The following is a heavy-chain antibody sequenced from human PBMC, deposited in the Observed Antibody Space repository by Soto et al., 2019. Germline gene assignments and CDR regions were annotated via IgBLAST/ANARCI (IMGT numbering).Heavy chain of an antibody. Sequence: HPGGSLRLSCAASGFTVSTYSMNWISKAPGKGLEWVSYISGGSRTIYYADSVKGRFTISRDNAKNSLYLQMNGLRDGDTAVYYCARDQRNAHSNDAFDIWGQGTMVTVSS. CDR1: GFTVSTYS. J-gene: IGHJ3*02. D-gene: IGHD2-15*01. CDR3: ARDQRNAHSNDAFDI. CDR2: ISGGSRTI. V-gene: IGHV3-48*02.